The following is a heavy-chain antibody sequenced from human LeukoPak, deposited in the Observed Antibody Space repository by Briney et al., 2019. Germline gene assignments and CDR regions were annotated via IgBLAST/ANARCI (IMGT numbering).Heavy chain of an antibody. CDR3: ARGPHDYGDSRSDY. D-gene: IGHD4-17*01. V-gene: IGHV1-18*01. J-gene: IGHJ4*02. CDR2: ISPYNGNT. CDR1: GYMFIKYG. Sequence: ASVKVSCKASGYMFIKYGISWVRQAPGQGLEWMGWISPYNGNTKYAEKFQDRVTMTTDTSTNTAYMELRSLRSDDTAVYYCARGPHDYGDSRSDYWGQGTLVTVSS.